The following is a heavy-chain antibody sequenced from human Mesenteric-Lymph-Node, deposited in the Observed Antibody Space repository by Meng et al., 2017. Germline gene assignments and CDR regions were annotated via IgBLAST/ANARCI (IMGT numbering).Heavy chain of an antibody. D-gene: IGHD2-2*01. CDR2: IKSKTDGGTT. CDR3: TTGSPPYCSSTSCHPDY. Sequence: GESLKISCAASGFTFSNAWMSWVRQAPGKGLEWVGRIKSKTDGGTTDYAAPVKGRFTISRDDSKNTLYLQMNSLKTEDTAVYYCTTGSPPYCSSTSCHPDYWGQGTLVTVSS. J-gene: IGHJ4*02. V-gene: IGHV3-15*01. CDR1: GFTFSNAW.